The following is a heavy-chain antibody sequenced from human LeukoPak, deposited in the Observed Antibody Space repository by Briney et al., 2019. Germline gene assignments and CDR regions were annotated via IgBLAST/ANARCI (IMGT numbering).Heavy chain of an antibody. J-gene: IGHJ4*02. V-gene: IGHV3-53*01. Sequence: GGPLRLSCAASGFTVSSNYMSWVRQAPGKGLEWVSVIYSGGSTYYADSVKGRFTISRDNSKNTLYLQMHSLRAEDTAVYYCATSDGGSFDYWGQGTLVTVSS. CDR3: ATSDGGSFDY. D-gene: IGHD4-23*01. CDR1: GFTVSSNY. CDR2: IYSGGST.